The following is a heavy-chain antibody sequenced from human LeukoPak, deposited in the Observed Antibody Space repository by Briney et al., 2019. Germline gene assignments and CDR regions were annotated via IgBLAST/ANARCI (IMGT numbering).Heavy chain of an antibody. J-gene: IGHJ3*02. D-gene: IGHD6-19*01. CDR2: ISGSDGST. CDR3: AKPRGEEWLVGLYDAFDI. Sequence: GGSLRLSCAASGFTLSNSAMSWVRQAPGKGLEWVSAISGSDGSTYYADSVKGRFTISRDNSKNTLYLQMNSLRAEDTAVFYCAKPRGEEWLVGLYDAFDIWGQGTMVTVSS. CDR1: GFTLSNSA. V-gene: IGHV3-23*01.